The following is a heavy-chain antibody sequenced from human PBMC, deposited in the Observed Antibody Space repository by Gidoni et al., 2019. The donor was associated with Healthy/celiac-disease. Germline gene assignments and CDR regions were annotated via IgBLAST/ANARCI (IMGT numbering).Heavy chain of an antibody. CDR2: INNSGST. CDR3: ARGNYGDYRRLGRFDP. J-gene: IGHJ5*02. Sequence: QVQLQQWGAGLLKPSATLSLTCAVYGGSFSGYYWSWIRQPPGKGLEWIGEINNSGSTKYHPSIKRRVHIAVDTSKNQCPLKLSVVTAADTAVYYWARGNYGDYRRLGRFDPWGQGTLVTVSS. V-gene: IGHV4-34*01. CDR1: GGSFSGYY. D-gene: IGHD4-17*01.